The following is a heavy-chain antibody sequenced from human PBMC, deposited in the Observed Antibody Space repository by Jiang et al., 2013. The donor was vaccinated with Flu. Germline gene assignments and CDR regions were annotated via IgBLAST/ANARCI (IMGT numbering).Heavy chain of an antibody. D-gene: IGHD1-14*01. CDR2: IYPGDSDT. CDR3: ARGLARNWYFDL. Sequence: WVRQMPGKGLEWMGIIYPGDSDTRYSPSFQGQVTISADKSISTAYLQWSSLKASDTAMYYCARGLARNWYFDLWGRGTLVTVSS. V-gene: IGHV5-51*01. J-gene: IGHJ2*01.